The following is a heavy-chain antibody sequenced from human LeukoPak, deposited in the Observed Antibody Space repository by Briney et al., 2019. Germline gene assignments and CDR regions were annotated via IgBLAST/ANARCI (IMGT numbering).Heavy chain of an antibody. Sequence: GGSLRLSCAAPGFTFDDYGMSWVRQAPGKGLEWVSGINWNGGSTGYADSVKGRFTISRDNAKNSLYLQMNSLRAEDTALYYCARDHAHYDFWSGRILSPLDYWGQGTLVTVSS. CDR1: GFTFDDYG. D-gene: IGHD3-3*01. CDR2: INWNGGST. CDR3: ARDHAHYDFWSGRILSPLDY. J-gene: IGHJ4*02. V-gene: IGHV3-20*04.